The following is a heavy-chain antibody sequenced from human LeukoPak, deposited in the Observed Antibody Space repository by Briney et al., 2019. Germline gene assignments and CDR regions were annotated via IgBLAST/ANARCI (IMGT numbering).Heavy chain of an antibody. D-gene: IGHD3-16*01. J-gene: IGHJ4*02. CDR3: ARLRSALWDY. Sequence: SETLSLTCTVSGGSFSSSDYYWGWIPQPPGKGRVWIGSFYYSGSTYYNPSIKSRVTTSGDTSKNQFSLILRSTTATDTAVYYCARLRSALWDYWGQGTLVTVSS. CDR2: FYYSGST. CDR1: GGSFSSSDYY. V-gene: IGHV4-39*01.